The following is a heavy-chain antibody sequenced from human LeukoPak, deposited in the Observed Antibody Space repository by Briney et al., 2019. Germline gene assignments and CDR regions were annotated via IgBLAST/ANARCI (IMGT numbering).Heavy chain of an antibody. Sequence: SVKVSCKASGGTFSSYTISWVRQAPGKGLAWMGRIIPILGIANYAQKFQGRVTITADKSTSTAYMELSSLRSEDTAVYYCARDSGYSSGWYRHHQKEYYFDYWGQGTLVTVSS. J-gene: IGHJ4*02. CDR1: GGTFSSYT. D-gene: IGHD6-19*01. V-gene: IGHV1-69*04. CDR2: IIPILGIA. CDR3: ARDSGYSSGWYRHHQKEYYFDY.